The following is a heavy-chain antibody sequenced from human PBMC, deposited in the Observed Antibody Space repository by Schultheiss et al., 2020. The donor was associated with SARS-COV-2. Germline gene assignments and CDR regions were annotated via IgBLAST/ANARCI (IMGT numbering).Heavy chain of an antibody. V-gene: IGHV1-3*01. J-gene: IGHJ5*02. Sequence: ASVKVSCKASGGTFSSYGISWVRQAPGQGLEWMGWINAGNGNTKYSQKFQGRVTITRDTSASTAYMELSSLRSEDTAVYYCARGMSPYYDILTGYYTGNWFDPWGQGTLVTVSS. CDR1: GGTFSSYG. D-gene: IGHD3-9*01. CDR2: INAGNGNT. CDR3: ARGMSPYYDILTGYYTGNWFDP.